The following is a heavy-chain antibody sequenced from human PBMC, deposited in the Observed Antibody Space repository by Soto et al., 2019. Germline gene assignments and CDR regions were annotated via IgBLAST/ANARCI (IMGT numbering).Heavy chain of an antibody. CDR1: GFTFSSYW. Sequence: EVQLVGSGGGLVQPGGSLRLSCAASGFTFSSYWMHWVRQAPGKGLVWVSRINSDGSTTSYADSVKGRFTISRDNAKNTLYLQRNSLRAEDTAVYYCARIGSGLYYFDYWGQGTLVTVSS. D-gene: IGHD6-19*01. V-gene: IGHV3-74*01. CDR2: INSDGSTT. J-gene: IGHJ4*02. CDR3: ARIGSGLYYFDY.